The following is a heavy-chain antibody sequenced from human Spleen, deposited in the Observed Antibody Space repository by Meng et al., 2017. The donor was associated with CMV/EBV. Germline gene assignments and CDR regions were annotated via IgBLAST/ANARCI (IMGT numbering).Heavy chain of an antibody. Sequence: ASVKVSCKASGYTFTAHYFHWVRQAPGQGLEWMGWIHPHRGDTNYAQQFQGRVTLTRDTSINTGYMELTRLTSDDTAVYYCARGKEYYQYAMDVWGQGTTVTVSS. J-gene: IGHJ6*02. CDR3: ARGKEYYQYAMDV. V-gene: IGHV1-2*02. CDR2: IHPHRGDT. CDR1: GYTFTAHY. D-gene: IGHD2/OR15-2a*01.